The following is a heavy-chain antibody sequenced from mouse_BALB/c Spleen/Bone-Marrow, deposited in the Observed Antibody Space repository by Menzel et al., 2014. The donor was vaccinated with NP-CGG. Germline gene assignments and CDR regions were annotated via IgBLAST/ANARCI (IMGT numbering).Heavy chain of an antibody. CDR2: IDPANGNT. CDR1: GFNIKDTY. V-gene: IGHV14-3*02. Sequence: EVQLQQSGAELVKPGASVKLSCTASGFNIKDTYMHLVKQRPEQGLEWIGRIDPANGNTKYDPKFQGKATITADTSSNTAYLQLSSLTSEDTAVYYCARYYYGFYFDYWGQGTTLTVSS. J-gene: IGHJ2*01. D-gene: IGHD1-1*01. CDR3: ARYYYGFYFDY.